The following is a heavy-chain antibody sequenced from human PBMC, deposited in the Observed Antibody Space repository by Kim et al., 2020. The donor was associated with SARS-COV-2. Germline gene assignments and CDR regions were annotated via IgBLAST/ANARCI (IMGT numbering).Heavy chain of an antibody. J-gene: IGHJ6*02. CDR3: ATIPVGFYYGMDV. V-gene: IGHV3-9*01. CDR1: GFTFDDYA. CDR2: ISWNSGSI. D-gene: IGHD3-10*01. Sequence: GGSLRLSCAASGFTFDDYAMHWVRQAPGKGLEWVSGISWNSGSIGYADSVKGRFTISRDNAKNSLYLQMNSLRAEDTALYYCATIPVGFYYGMDVWCHGT.